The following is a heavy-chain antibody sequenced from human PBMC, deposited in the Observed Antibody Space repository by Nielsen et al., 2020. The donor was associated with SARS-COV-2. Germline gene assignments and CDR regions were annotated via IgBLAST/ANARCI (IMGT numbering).Heavy chain of an antibody. Sequence: ASVKVSCKASGYTFTGYYMHWVRQAPGQGLEWMGWINPNSGGTNYAQKFQGWVTMTRDTSISTAYMELSRLRSDDTAVYYCARAYDILTGWNYWGQGTLVTVSS. CDR1: GYTFTGYY. CDR2: INPNSGGT. D-gene: IGHD3-9*01. CDR3: ARAYDILTGWNY. V-gene: IGHV1-2*04. J-gene: IGHJ4*02.